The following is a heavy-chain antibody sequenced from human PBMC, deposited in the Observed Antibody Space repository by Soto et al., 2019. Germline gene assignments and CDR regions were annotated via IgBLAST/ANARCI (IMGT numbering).Heavy chain of an antibody. Sequence: GGSLRLSCAASGFTFSSYAMSWFRQAPGKGLEWVSAISGSGGSTYYADSVKGRITISRDNSKNTLYLQMNSLRAEDTAVYYCAKLAPFYDYYYYYMDVWGKGTTVTVSS. CDR2: ISGSGGST. D-gene: IGHD3-16*01. V-gene: IGHV3-23*01. CDR3: AKLAPFYDYYYYYMDV. CDR1: GFTFSSYA. J-gene: IGHJ6*03.